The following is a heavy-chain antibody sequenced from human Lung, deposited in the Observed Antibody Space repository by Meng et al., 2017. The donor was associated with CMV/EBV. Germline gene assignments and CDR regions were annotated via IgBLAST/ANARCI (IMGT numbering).Heavy chain of an antibody. D-gene: IGHD2-2*01. CDR2: LYPDGST. V-gene: IGHV4-4*07. J-gene: IGHJ4*02. Sequence: QEKLPASGPRLVNPSETLAVTCIVSSDSITNYFWSWVRQPAGKGLEWIGRLYPDGSTDYNPSLSSRLTLSLDTSKIRFSLKLRSVTAADTAIYYCARTPVRFCNTHMCYAFDYWGQGALVTVSS. CDR1: SDSITNYF. CDR3: ARTPVRFCNTHMCYAFDY.